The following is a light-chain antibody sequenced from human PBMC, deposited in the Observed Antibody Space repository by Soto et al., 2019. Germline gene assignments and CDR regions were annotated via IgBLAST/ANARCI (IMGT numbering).Light chain of an antibody. CDR3: QQRRDWPLT. CDR2: DAS. Sequence: EIVLTQSPATLSLSPGERATLSCRASQSVSSYLAWYQHKPGQAPRLLIHDASNSATGISARFSGGGSGTDFTLTISSLEPEDFAVYYCQQRRDWPLTFGGGTKLEIK. J-gene: IGKJ4*01. V-gene: IGKV3-11*01. CDR1: QSVSSY.